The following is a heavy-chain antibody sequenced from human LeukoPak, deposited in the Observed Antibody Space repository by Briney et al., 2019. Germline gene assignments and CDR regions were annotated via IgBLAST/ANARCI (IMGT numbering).Heavy chain of an antibody. V-gene: IGHV3-7*01. Sequence: GSLRLSCAASGFTFSSYWMSWVRQAPGKGLEWVANIKQDGSEKYYVDSVKGRFTISRDNAKNSLYLQMNSLRAEDTAVYYCARHTTTGNSGYLRDWYYFDYWGQGTLVTVSS. CDR2: IKQDGSEK. CDR3: ARHTTTGNSGYLRDWYYFDY. CDR1: GFTFSSYW. J-gene: IGHJ4*02. D-gene: IGHD5-12*01.